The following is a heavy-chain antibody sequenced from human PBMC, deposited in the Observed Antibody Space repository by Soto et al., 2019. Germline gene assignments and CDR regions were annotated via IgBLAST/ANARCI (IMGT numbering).Heavy chain of an antibody. CDR3: ARDLSYSSSCLDY. CDR2: IWYDGSNK. D-gene: IGHD6-13*01. V-gene: IGHV3-33*01. J-gene: IGHJ4*02. Sequence: GGSLRLSCAASGFTFSSYGMHWVRQAPGKGLEWVAVIWYDGSNKYYADSVKGRFTISRDNSKNTLYLQMNSLRAEDTAVYYCARDLSYSSSCLDYWGQGTLVTVSS. CDR1: GFTFSSYG.